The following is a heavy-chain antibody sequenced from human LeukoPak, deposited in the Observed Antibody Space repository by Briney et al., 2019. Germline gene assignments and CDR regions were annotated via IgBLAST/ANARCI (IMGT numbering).Heavy chain of an antibody. CDR2: IKSETYGGTT. CDR3: TTDYYDSVGYSSYY. D-gene: IGHD3-22*01. CDR1: GFTFSKAW. J-gene: IGHJ4*02. V-gene: IGHV3-15*01. Sequence: GGSLRLSCAASGFTFSKAWMSWVRQAPGRGLEWVGRIKSETYGGTTDYAAPVKGRFTISRDDSKNTLSLQMNGLKTEDTAVHYCTTDYYDSVGYSSYYWGQGTLDTVSS.